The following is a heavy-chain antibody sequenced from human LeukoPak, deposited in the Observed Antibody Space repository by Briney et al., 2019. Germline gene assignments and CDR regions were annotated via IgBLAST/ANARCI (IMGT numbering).Heavy chain of an antibody. V-gene: IGHV4-39*06. CDR3: ARDRPRLRGYSYGYYYYMDV. D-gene: IGHD5-18*01. CDR1: GGSISSSSYY. CDR2: IYYSGST. J-gene: IGHJ6*03. Sequence: SETLSLTCTVSGGSISSSSYYWGWIRQPPGKGLEWIGSIYYSGSTYYNPSLKSRVTISVDTSKNQFALKLSSVTAADTAVYYCARDRPRLRGYSYGYYYYMDVWGKGTTVTVSS.